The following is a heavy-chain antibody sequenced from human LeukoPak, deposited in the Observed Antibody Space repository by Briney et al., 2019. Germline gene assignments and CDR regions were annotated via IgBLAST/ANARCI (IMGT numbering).Heavy chain of an antibody. V-gene: IGHV3-48*03. Sequence: GGSLGLSCAASGITFSTYEMNWVRQTPGRGLEWISYISHTGATIHYAGSVKGRFTISRDNAKNSLYLQMNNLRVEDTAIYYCARDPTSGWYFDYWGQGTLVTVSS. J-gene: IGHJ4*02. D-gene: IGHD6-19*01. CDR1: GITFSTYE. CDR2: ISHTGATI. CDR3: ARDPTSGWYFDY.